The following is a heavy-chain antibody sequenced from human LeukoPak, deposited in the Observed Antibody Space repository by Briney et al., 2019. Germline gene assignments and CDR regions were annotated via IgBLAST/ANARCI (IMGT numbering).Heavy chain of an antibody. D-gene: IGHD3-10*01. CDR1: GFTFRSYT. CDR3: ASSVGIYIEFGY. CDR2: ITTSTTYI. V-gene: IGHV3-21*01. Sequence: GSLRLSCAASGFTFRSYTMNWVRQAPGKGLEWVSSITTSTTYIYYADSVKGRFTISRDNAKNSLYLQMNSLRAEDAAVYYCASSVGIYIEFGYWGQGTLVTVSS. J-gene: IGHJ4*02.